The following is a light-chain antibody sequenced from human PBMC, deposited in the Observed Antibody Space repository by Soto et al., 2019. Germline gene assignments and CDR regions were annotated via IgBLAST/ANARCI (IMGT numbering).Light chain of an antibody. Sequence: DIQMTQSPSTLSASVGDRVTITCRASQSISSWLAWYQQKPGKAPKVLINKASTLESGVPSRFSGSASGTEFTLTISSLQPDDFANYYCQHYHSFPYTFGQGTKLEIK. CDR3: QHYHSFPYT. CDR2: KAS. CDR1: QSISSW. V-gene: IGKV1-5*03. J-gene: IGKJ2*01.